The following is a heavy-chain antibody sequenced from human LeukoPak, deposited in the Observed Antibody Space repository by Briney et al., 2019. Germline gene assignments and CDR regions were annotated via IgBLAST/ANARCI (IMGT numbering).Heavy chain of an antibody. CDR1: GFTFSTYA. V-gene: IGHV3-30-3*01. CDR2: ISYDGSDK. CDR3: ARESEAFDY. Sequence: QPGRSLRLSCAVSGFTFSTYAMHWVRQAPGKGLEWVAVISYDGSDKYYADSVKGRSTISRDNSKKTLYLQMNSLRPEDTAVYYCARESEAFDYWGQGTLVTVSS. J-gene: IGHJ4*02.